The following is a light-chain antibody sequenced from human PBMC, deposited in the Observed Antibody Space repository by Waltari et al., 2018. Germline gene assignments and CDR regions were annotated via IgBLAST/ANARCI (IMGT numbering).Light chain of an antibody. CDR2: EGN. CDR3: CSHASGASPFSR. CDR1: SVIVGGYNL. J-gene: IGLJ2*01. Sequence: QSALTQPASVSGSPGQSIPISCPGPSVIVGGYNLVSWYQPRPGEPPRPILYEGNRRPSGVSDRFSGSGSGNTASLTISGLQAEDEADYHCCSHASGASPFSRFGGGTKLAVL. V-gene: IGLV2-23*01.